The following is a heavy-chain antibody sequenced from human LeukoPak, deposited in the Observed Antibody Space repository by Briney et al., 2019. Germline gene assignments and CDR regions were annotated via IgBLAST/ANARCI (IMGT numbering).Heavy chain of an antibody. Sequence: GESLKISCKGSGYSFTSYWIGWVRQMPGKGVQWMGIIYPGESDTRYSPSLQGQVTISADKSVSTAYLQWSSLKASDTAMYYCATWSPADAFDIWGPGTMVTVSS. CDR1: GYSFTSYW. CDR3: ATWSPADAFDI. V-gene: IGHV5-51*01. CDR2: IYPGESDT. J-gene: IGHJ3*02.